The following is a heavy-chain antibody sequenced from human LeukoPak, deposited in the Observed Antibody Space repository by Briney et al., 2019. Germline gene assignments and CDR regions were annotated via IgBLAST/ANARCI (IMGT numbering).Heavy chain of an antibody. CDR1: GFYYNNYG. Sequence: GGSLRLSCVASGFYYNNYGMNWVRQAPGKGLEWVAFIRYDGSNKYYADSVKGRFTISRDNSKNTLYLQMNSLRAEDTAVYYCAKDQIAAGLYWGQGTLVTVSS. CDR2: IRYDGSNK. J-gene: IGHJ4*02. V-gene: IGHV3-30*02. CDR3: AKDQIAAGLY. D-gene: IGHD6-13*01.